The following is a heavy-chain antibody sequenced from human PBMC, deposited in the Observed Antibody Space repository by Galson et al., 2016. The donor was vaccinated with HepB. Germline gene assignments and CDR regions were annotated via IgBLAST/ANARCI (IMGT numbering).Heavy chain of an antibody. CDR1: GGSLSGYY. V-gene: IGHV4-34*01. CDR2: INHAGST. J-gene: IGHJ5*02. CDR3: ARDNGPPDLVRPRGWSDP. D-gene: IGHD3-10*01. Sequence: SETLSLTCTVYGGSLSGYYWTWIRQPPGKGLEWIAEINHAGSTNYNPSLQSRVTISVDTATNQFSLKLRFVTAADTAIYYCARDNGPPDLVRPRGWSDPWGPGTLVTVSS.